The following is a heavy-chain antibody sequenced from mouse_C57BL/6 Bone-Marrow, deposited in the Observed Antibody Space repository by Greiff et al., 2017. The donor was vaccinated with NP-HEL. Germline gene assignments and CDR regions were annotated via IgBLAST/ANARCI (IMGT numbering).Heavy chain of an antibody. Sequence: EVQLQQSGTVLARPGASVKMSCKTSGYTFTSYWMHWVKQRPGQGLEWIGAIYPGNSDTSYNQKFKGKAKLTAVTSASTAYMELSSLTNEDSAVYYCTRDYYGSPWFAYWGQGTLVTVSA. CDR3: TRDYYGSPWFAY. CDR1: GYTFTSYW. D-gene: IGHD1-1*01. V-gene: IGHV1-5*01. CDR2: IYPGNSDT. J-gene: IGHJ3*01.